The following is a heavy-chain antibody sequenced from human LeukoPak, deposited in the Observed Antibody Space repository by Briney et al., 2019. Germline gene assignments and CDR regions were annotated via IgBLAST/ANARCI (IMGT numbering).Heavy chain of an antibody. CDR3: ARRASGHYFDS. D-gene: IGHD2-15*01. CDR1: GFTFSNYG. V-gene: IGHV3-33*01. Sequence: GGSLRLSCVASGFTFSNYGMHWVRQAPGKGLEWVAIIWFDGSDKYYADSVKGRVTISRDNSKNTLYLQMNSLRAEDTAVYYCARRASGHYFDSWGQGTLVTVSS. J-gene: IGHJ4*02. CDR2: IWFDGSDK.